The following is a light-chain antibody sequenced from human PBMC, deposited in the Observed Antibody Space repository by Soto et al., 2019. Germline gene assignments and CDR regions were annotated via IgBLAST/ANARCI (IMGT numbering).Light chain of an antibody. CDR1: QSFTRW. V-gene: IGKV1-5*01. CDR2: DAS. CDR3: QKYNSYLWT. J-gene: IGKJ1*01. Sequence: DIQMTQSPSTLSAYIGDRVTITCRASQSFTRWLAWYQQKPGKAPKLLIYDASNLEIGAPSRFSGSGSGTEFTLTISSLQPDDFATYYCQKYNSYLWTFGQGANVDI.